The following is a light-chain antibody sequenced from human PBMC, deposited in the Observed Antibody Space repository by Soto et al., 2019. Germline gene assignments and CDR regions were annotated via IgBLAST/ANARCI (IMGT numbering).Light chain of an antibody. J-gene: IGLJ3*02. Sequence: QSVLTQPPSVSGAPGQRVTISCTGSSSNIGAGYDVHWYQQYPGKAPKLMVFDVTKRPSGVPNRFSGSKSDNTASLTISGLQAEDGADYYCCSYAGTYTWVFGGGTKVTVL. CDR3: CSYAGTYTWV. CDR1: SSNIGAGYD. CDR2: DVT. V-gene: IGLV1-40*01.